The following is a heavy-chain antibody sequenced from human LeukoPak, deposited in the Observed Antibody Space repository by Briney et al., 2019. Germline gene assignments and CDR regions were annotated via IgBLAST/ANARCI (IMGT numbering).Heavy chain of an antibody. CDR3: ARGTGGLNYYYYYYMDV. CDR2: IIPIFDTA. J-gene: IGHJ6*03. V-gene: IGHV1-69*01. CDR1: GGTFSSYA. D-gene: IGHD1-14*01. Sequence: ASVKVSCKASGGTFSSYAISWVRQAPGQGLEWMGGIIPIFDTANYAQKLQGRVTITADESTSTAYMELSSLRSEDTAVYYCARGTGGLNYYYYYYMDVWGKGTTVTVSS.